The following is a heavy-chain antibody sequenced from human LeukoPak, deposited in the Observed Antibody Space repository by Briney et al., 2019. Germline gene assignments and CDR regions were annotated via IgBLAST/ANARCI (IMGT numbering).Heavy chain of an antibody. V-gene: IGHV1-18*01. CDR1: GYTFTSYG. CDR2: ISAYNGNT. CDR3: ARGKGSYYVWGSYRYTGLNYFDY. Sequence: EASVKVSCKASGYTFTSYGISWVRQAPGQGLEWMGWISAYNGNTNYAQKLQGRVTMTTDTSTSTAYMELRSLRSDDTAVYYCARGKGSYYVWGSYRYTGLNYFDYWGQGTLVTVSS. J-gene: IGHJ4*02. D-gene: IGHD3-16*02.